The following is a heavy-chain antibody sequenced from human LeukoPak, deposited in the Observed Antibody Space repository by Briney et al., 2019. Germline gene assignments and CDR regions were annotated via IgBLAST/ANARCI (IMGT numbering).Heavy chain of an antibody. CDR1: GFALSSHW. Sequence: GGSLRLSCAASGFALSSHWMTWVRQVPGRGPEWVANVNRDGSETCYLDSVKGRFTISKDNAKNSLYLQMNSLRAEDTALYHCARNNGMDVWGQGTTVIVSS. J-gene: IGHJ6*02. V-gene: IGHV3-7*03. CDR3: ARNNGMDV. CDR2: VNRDGSET.